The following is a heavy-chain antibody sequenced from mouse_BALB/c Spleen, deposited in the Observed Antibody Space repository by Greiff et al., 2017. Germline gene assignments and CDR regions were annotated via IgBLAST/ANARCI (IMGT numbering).Heavy chain of an antibody. J-gene: IGHJ3*01. D-gene: IGHD1-1*01. CDR2: IDPANGNT. CDR1: GFNIKDTY. V-gene: IGHV14-3*02. Sequence: EVQLQQSGAELVQPGASVKLSCTASGFNIKDTYMHWVKQRPEQGLEWIGRIDPANGNTKYDPKFQGKATITADTSSNTAYLQLSSLTSEDTAVYYCARSITTSPSFAYWGQGTLVTVSA. CDR3: ARSITTSPSFAY.